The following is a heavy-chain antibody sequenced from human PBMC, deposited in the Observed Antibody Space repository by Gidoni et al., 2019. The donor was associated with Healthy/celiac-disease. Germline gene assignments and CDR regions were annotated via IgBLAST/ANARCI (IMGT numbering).Heavy chain of an antibody. CDR2: IYTSGST. V-gene: IGHV4-61*02. D-gene: IGHD3-10*01. CDR1: VRCISIGISY. Sequence: QVQLQESGTGLVYPSQTLSFTCTFSVRCISIGISYWSWIRQPAGKGLEWIGRIYTSGSTNYNPSLKSGGTISADTSKNQFSLKQSSVTAAETAVYYCASGYGSGSYRLYYYYGMDVWGQGTTVTVSS. CDR3: ASGYGSGSYRLYYYYGMDV. J-gene: IGHJ6*02.